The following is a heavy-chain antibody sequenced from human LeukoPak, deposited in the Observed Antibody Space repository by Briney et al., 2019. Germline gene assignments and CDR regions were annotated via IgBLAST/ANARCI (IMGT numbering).Heavy chain of an antibody. CDR1: GFTFSSHG. CDR3: AKDPVSSGRFTTLQH. D-gene: IGHD6-19*01. V-gene: IGHV3-30*18. J-gene: IGHJ1*01. Sequence: PGGSLRLSCVASGFTFSSHGMHWVRQTPGKGLEWVAVISHDGSNEYYADSVKGRFTISRDNSKNTLYLQMNSLRAEDTAVYYCAKDPVSSGRFTTLQHWGQGTLVTVSS. CDR2: ISHDGSNE.